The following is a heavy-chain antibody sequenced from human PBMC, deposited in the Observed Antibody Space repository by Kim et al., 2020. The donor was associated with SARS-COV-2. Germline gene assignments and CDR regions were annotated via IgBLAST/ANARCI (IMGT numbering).Heavy chain of an antibody. Sequence: AAVNVSCKASGYTFTSYYMHWVRQAPGQGLEWMGIINPSGGSTSYAQKFQGRVTMTRDTSTSTVYMELSSLRSEDTAVYYCARGGAAADSDPNYYYYYGMDVWGQGTTVTVSS. CDR2: INPSGGST. J-gene: IGHJ6*02. CDR3: ARGGAAADSDPNYYYYYGMDV. V-gene: IGHV1-46*01. D-gene: IGHD6-13*01. CDR1: GYTFTSYY.